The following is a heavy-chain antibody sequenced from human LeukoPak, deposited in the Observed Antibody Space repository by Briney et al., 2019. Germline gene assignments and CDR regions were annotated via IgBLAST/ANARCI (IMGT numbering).Heavy chain of an antibody. CDR1: GGSISSGGYY. V-gene: IGHV4-30-2*01. Sequence: PSQTLSLTCTVSGGSISSGGYYWSWIRQPPGKGLEWIGYIYHSGSTYYNPSLKSRVTISVDRSKNQFSLKLSSVTAADTAVYYCAREGVVVPAPLDYWGQGTLVTVSS. CDR3: AREGVVVPAPLDY. J-gene: IGHJ4*02. D-gene: IGHD2-2*01. CDR2: IYHSGST.